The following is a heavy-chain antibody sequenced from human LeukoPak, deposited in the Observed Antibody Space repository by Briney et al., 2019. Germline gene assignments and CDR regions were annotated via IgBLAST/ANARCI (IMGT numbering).Heavy chain of an antibody. V-gene: IGHV1-2*06. CDR1: GYTFTGYY. D-gene: IGHD6-13*01. CDR3: ALLAAAGTNDAFDI. Sequence: ASVKVSCKASGYTFTGYYMHWVRQAPGQGLEWMGRINPNRGGTNYAQKFQGRVTITRDTSISTAYMELSRLRSDDTAVYYCALLAAAGTNDAFDIWGQGTMVTVSS. J-gene: IGHJ3*02. CDR2: INPNRGGT.